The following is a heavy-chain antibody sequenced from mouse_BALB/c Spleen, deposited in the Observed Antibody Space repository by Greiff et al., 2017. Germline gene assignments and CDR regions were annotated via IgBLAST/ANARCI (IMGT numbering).Heavy chain of an antibody. CDR2: ISSGSSTI. CDR3: ARAGNYYYYAMDY. D-gene: IGHD2-1*01. CDR1: GFTFSSFG. V-gene: IGHV5-17*02. J-gene: IGHJ4*01. Sequence: EVQVVESGGGLVQPGGSRKLSCAASGFTFSSFGMHWVRQAPEKGLEWVAYISSGSSTIYYADTVKGRFTISRDNPKNTLFLQMTSLRSEDTAMYYCARAGNYYYYAMDYWGQGTSVTVSS.